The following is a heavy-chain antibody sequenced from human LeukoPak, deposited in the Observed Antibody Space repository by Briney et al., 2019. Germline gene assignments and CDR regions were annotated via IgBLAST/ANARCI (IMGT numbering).Heavy chain of an antibody. CDR2: IKQDGSEK. Sequence: GGSLRLSCTASGFTFSNYWMSWVRQTPEKGLEWVANIKQDGSEKVYLDSVKGRFTISRDNAQTSLYLHMYSLRAEDTAVYYCARDPYSSSWSYGMDVWGQGTTVTVSS. V-gene: IGHV3-7*05. CDR3: ARDPYSSSWSYGMDV. CDR1: GFTFSNYW. J-gene: IGHJ6*02. D-gene: IGHD6-13*01.